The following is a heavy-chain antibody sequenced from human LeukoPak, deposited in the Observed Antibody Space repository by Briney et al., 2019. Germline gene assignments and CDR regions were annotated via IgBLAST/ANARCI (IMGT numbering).Heavy chain of an antibody. CDR1: GFTFSSYA. J-gene: IGHJ5*02. V-gene: IGHV3-23*01. D-gene: IGHD6-19*01. Sequence: QPGGSLRLSCAASGFTFSSYAMSWVRQAPGKGLEWVSAISGSGGSTYYADSVKGRFTISRDNSKNTLYLQMNSLRAEDTAVYYCAKALTRYSSGWYAWGFDPWGQGTLVTVSS. CDR3: AKALTRYSSGWYAWGFDP. CDR2: ISGSGGST.